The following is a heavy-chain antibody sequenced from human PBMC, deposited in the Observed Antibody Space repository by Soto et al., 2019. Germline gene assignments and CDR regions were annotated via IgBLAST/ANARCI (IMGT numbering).Heavy chain of an antibody. CDR2: ISGSGGST. V-gene: IGHV3-23*01. D-gene: IGHD3-22*01. Sequence: EVQLLESGGGLVQPGGSLRLSCAASGFTFSSYAMSWVRQAQGKGLEWVSAISGSGGSTYYADSVKGRFTISRDNSKNTLYLQMNSLRAEDTAVYYCAKGHTYDSSGYGYWGQGTLVTVSS. CDR1: GFTFSSYA. CDR3: AKGHTYDSSGYGY. J-gene: IGHJ4*02.